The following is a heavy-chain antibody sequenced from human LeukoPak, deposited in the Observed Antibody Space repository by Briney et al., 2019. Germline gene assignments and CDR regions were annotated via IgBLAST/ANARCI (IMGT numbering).Heavy chain of an antibody. D-gene: IGHD1-26*01. CDR1: GFTFNSFS. CDR3: VRDSGSSYGYYFLH. Sequence: GGSLRLSCAASGFTFNSFSMYWVRQAPGKGLEWVSSISSSSSHMFYADSVKGRFSISRDNANNSLYLQMNSLRAEDTAVYYCVRDSGSSYGYYFLHWGQGTLVTVSS. J-gene: IGHJ1*01. V-gene: IGHV3-21*01. CDR2: ISSSSSHM.